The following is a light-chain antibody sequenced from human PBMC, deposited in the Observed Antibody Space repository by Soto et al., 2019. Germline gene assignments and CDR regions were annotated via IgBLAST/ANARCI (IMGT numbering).Light chain of an antibody. Sequence: QSALTQPASVSGSPGQSITISCTGTSSDVGGYNYVSWYQQHPGKAPKLMIYDVSNRPSGVSNRFSGSKSGNTASLTISGLQAEDEAEYYCSSYTSSSTSEVFGTGTKVTVL. V-gene: IGLV2-14*01. CDR3: SSYTSSSTSEV. CDR1: SSDVGGYNY. CDR2: DVS. J-gene: IGLJ1*01.